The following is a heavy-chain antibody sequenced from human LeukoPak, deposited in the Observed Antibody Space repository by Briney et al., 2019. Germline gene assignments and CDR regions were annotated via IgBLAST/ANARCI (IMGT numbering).Heavy chain of an antibody. J-gene: IGHJ1*01. CDR2: ISSSTSYT. CDR1: GFTFSSYS. D-gene: IGHD2-15*01. Sequence: GGSLRLSCAAPGFTFSSYSMNWVRQAPGKGLEWVSSISSSTSYTYYADSVRGRFTISRDNAKNSLYLQMNSLRAEDTAVYYCARDGSGYCSGGSCYSAEYFQHWGQGTLVTVSS. V-gene: IGHV3-21*01. CDR3: ARDGSGYCSGGSCYSAEYFQH.